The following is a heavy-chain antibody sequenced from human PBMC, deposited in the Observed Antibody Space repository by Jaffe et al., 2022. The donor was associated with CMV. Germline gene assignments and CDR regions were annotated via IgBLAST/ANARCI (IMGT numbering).Heavy chain of an antibody. CDR2: ISGSGGST. J-gene: IGHJ3*01. CDR1: GFTFSSYA. V-gene: IGHV3-23*01. Sequence: ELQLLESGGGLVQPGGSLRLSCVASGFTFSSYAMSWVRQAPGKGLEWVSAISGSGGSTHYADSVKGRFTISRDNSKNTLYLQMNSLRAEDTAVYYCAKSRGNWGNGFDVWGQGTLVTVSS. CDR3: AKSRGNWGNGFDV. D-gene: IGHD7-27*01.